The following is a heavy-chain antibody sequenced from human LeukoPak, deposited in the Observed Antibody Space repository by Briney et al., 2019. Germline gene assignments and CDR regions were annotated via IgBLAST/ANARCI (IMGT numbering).Heavy chain of an antibody. D-gene: IGHD3-22*01. CDR2: NYPGDSDT. J-gene: IGHJ4*02. CDR1: GYTFIRYW. Sequence: GESLKISCKASGYTFIRYWIGWVRQMPGKGREWMGINYPGDSDTRYSPSFQGQVTISADKSISTAYLQWSSLKASDTAMYYCARLSTNYYDSSGYTYYFDYWGQGTLVTVSS. V-gene: IGHV5-51*01. CDR3: ARLSTNYYDSSGYTYYFDY.